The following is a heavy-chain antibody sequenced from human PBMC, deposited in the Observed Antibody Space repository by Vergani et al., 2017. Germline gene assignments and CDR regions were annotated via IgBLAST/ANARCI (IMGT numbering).Heavy chain of an antibody. CDR3: VHRAGLDGNFDTSGYFFRDY. CDR2: ISSNEDK. CDR1: GFSFTSSGG. V-gene: IGHV2-5*01. J-gene: IGHJ4*02. Sequence: QITLKESGPTVVKPKQTLTVTCTFSGFSFTSSGGVAWVRQSPGKALEWLALISSNEDKQFLPSLLSRLTITMDTSKNQVVLTLSEMDPADPATYCCVHRAGLDGNFDTSGYFFRDYWGPGILVTVSA. D-gene: IGHD3-22*01.